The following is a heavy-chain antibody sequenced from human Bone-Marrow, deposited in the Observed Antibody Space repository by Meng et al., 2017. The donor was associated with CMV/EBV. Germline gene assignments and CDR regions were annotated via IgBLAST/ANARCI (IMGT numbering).Heavy chain of an antibody. CDR1: NGSISSYY. CDR3: AREGRGYSAYDPLEY. V-gene: IGHV4-59*01. J-gene: IGHJ4*02. Sequence: SETLSLTCTVSNGSISSYYWSWIRQPPGKRLEWIGFIYYSGRTNYNPSVKSRVTMSVDTSKNQFTLKLNSVTAADTAVYYCAREGRGYSAYDPLEYWGQGTLVPVSS. D-gene: IGHD5-12*01. CDR2: IYYSGRT.